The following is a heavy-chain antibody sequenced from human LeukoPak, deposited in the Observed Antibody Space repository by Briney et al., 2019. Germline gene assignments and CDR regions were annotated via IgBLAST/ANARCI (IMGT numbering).Heavy chain of an antibody. CDR1: GFSFTSYG. CDR3: ARVSESGNSDY. J-gene: IGHJ4*02. D-gene: IGHD4-23*01. V-gene: IGHV3-33*01. CDR2: IWYDRTNK. Sequence: PGRSLRLSCAASGFSFTSYGMHWVRQAPGKGLEWVAVIWYDRTNKYYADSVRGRFTISRDTSNNMLYLQMNSLRAEDTAVYYCARVSESGNSDYWGQGTLVTVSS.